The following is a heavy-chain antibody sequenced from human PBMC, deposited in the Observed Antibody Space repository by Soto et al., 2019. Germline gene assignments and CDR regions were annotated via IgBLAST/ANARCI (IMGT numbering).Heavy chain of an antibody. J-gene: IGHJ4*02. D-gene: IGHD4-17*01. CDR1: GYTFRDFY. V-gene: IGHV1-2*02. CDR2: INPDSGDT. Sequence: QVQLVQSGAEVKKPGASLTVSCEASGYTFRDFYIHWVRQAPAQGLEWMGWINPDSGDTLYAQTFQGRVTTTRDTSTGTAYLTLSSLRSGDTALYYCARDPGHDYGEYYYDLWGQGTLVTVSS. CDR3: ARDPGHDYGEYYYDL.